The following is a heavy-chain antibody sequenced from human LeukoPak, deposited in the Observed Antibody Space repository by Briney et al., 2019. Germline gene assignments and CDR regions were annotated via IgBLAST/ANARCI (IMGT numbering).Heavy chain of an antibody. D-gene: IGHD6-13*01. J-gene: IGHJ4*02. CDR1: GGSISSYY. V-gene: IGHV4-4*07. CDR2: IYTSGST. Sequence: PSETLSLTCTVSGGSISSYYWSWIRQPAGKGLEWIGRIYTSGSTNYNPSLKSRVTMSVDTSKNQFSLKLSSVTAADTAVYYCARLAAAGSGGYFDYWGQGTLVTVSS. CDR3: ARLAAAGSGGYFDY.